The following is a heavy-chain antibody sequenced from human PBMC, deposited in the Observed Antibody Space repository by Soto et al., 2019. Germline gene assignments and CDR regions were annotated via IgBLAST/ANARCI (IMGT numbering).Heavy chain of an antibody. V-gene: IGHV3-21*01. Sequence: EVQLVESGGGLVEPGGSLRLSCAASGFTFSSYSMNWVRQAPGKGLEWVSSITSSSNHIHYADSVEGRFTISRDNAKNSLYLQMNSLRVDDTAVYYCGRDTNFYASGSGVDYRGQGTLVTVSS. CDR3: GRDTNFYASGSGVDY. CDR2: ITSSSNHI. J-gene: IGHJ4*02. D-gene: IGHD3-10*01. CDR1: GFTFSSYS.